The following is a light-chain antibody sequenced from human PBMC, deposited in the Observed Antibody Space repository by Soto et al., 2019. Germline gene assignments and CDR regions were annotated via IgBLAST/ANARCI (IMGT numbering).Light chain of an antibody. CDR3: QKYTTHPDT. Sequence: DIQMTQSPSTLSASVGDRVTITCRASQGVTDWLAWYQQKPGTAPNLLIYDASSLQSGIPSRFSGGGSDTEFPLTIRSRPPDHFATYYCQKYTTHPDTFGQGTQLEIK. CDR1: QGVTDW. J-gene: IGKJ2*01. CDR2: DAS. V-gene: IGKV1-5*01.